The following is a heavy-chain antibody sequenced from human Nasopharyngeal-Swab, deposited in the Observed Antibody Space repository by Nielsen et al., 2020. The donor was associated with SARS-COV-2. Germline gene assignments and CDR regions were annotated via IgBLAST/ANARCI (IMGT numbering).Heavy chain of an antibody. CDR1: GFTFSSYW. CDR2: IKHDGSQK. J-gene: IGHJ6*02. CDR3: ARDQIGTTMIREVLKRYYYGMDV. Sequence: GSLRLSCAASGFTFSSYWMSWVRQAPGKGLEWVANIKHDGSQKYYVDSVKGRFSISRDNGKNSLDLQMNSLGVDDTAVYYCARDQIGTTMIREVLKRYYYGMDVWGQGTTVTVSS. V-gene: IGHV3-7*03. D-gene: IGHD3-10*01.